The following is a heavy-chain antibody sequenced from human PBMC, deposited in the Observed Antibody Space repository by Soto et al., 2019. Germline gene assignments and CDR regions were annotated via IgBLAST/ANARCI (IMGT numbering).Heavy chain of an antibody. J-gene: IGHJ6*02. CDR1: GGSISSGDYY. D-gene: IGHD3-10*01. V-gene: IGHV4-30-4*01. Sequence: SETLSLTCTVSGGSISSGDYYWSWIRQPPGKGLEWIGYIYYSGSTYYNPSLKSRVTISVDTSKNQFSLKLSSVTAADTAVYYCAGTCITMVRGSTHYGMDVWGQGTTVTVSS. CDR3: AGTCITMVRGSTHYGMDV. CDR2: IYYSGST.